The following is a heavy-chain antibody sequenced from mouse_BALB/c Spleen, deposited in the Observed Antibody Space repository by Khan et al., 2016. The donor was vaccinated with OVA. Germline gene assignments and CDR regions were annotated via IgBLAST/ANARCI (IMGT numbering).Heavy chain of an antibody. CDR3: ARGYYGNEYYAMDY. Sequence: EVQLQESGGDLVKPGGSLKVSCAASGFTFSSYGMSWVRQTPDKRLEWVATISSGGRYTYYPDSVKGRFTISRDNAKNTLYLQMSSLKSEDTAMYYCARGYYGNEYYAMDYWGQGTSVTVSS. CDR1: GFTFSSYG. CDR2: ISSGGRYT. J-gene: IGHJ4*01. D-gene: IGHD2-1*01. V-gene: IGHV5-6*01.